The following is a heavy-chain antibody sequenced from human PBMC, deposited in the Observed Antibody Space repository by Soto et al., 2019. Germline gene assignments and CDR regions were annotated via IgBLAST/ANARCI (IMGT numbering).Heavy chain of an antibody. CDR1: GYSFTSYW. CDR3: ARLPDGSGQQIYYYYYYGMDV. J-gene: IGHJ6*02. Sequence: GESLKISCKGSGYSFTSYWISWVRQMPGKGLEWMGRIDPSDSYTNYSPSFQGHVTISADKSISTAYLQWSSLKASDTAMYYCARLPDGSGQQIYYYYYYGMDVWGQGTTVTVSS. D-gene: IGHD3-10*01. CDR2: IDPSDSYT. V-gene: IGHV5-10-1*01.